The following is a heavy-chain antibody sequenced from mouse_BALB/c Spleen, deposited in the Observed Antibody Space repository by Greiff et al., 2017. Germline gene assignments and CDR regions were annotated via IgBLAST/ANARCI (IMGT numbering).Heavy chain of an antibody. Sequence: DVQLVESGGDLVKPGGSLKLSCAASGFTFSDYYMYWVRQTPEKRLEWVATISDGGSYTYYPDSVKGRFTISRDNAKNNLYLQMSSLKSEDTAMYYCASLYDYDAMDYWGQGTSVTVSS. CDR2: ISDGGSYT. V-gene: IGHV5-4*02. J-gene: IGHJ4*01. CDR3: ASLYDYDAMDY. CDR1: GFTFSDYY. D-gene: IGHD2-3*01.